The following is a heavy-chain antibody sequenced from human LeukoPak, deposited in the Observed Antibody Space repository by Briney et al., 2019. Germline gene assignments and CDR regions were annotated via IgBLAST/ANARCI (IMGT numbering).Heavy chain of an antibody. CDR2: ISGSGGST. CDR1: GFTFSSYA. J-gene: IGHJ6*02. Sequence: GGSLRLSCAASGFTFSSYAMSWVRQAPGKGLEWVLAISGSGGSTYYADSVKGRFTISRDNSKNTLYLQMNSLRAEDTAVYYCAKTDTALAYYYYGMDVWGQGTTVTVSS. CDR3: AKTDTALAYYYYGMDV. D-gene: IGHD5-18*01. V-gene: IGHV3-23*01.